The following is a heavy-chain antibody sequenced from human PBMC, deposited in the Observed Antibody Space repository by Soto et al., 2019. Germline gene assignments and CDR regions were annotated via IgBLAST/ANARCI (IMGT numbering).Heavy chain of an antibody. Sequence: EVELVESGGGLVQPGGSLRLSCAASGFTFGNYWMHWVRQAPGKGLVWVSRISSDGSIITYADSVKGRFTISRDNAENTLHLQMHSLRAEDTAVYYCVRDGVSVVPFDYWGQGTLVAVSS. CDR2: ISSDGSII. D-gene: IGHD2-2*01. J-gene: IGHJ4*02. CDR3: VRDGVSVVPFDY. CDR1: GFTFGNYW. V-gene: IGHV3-74*03.